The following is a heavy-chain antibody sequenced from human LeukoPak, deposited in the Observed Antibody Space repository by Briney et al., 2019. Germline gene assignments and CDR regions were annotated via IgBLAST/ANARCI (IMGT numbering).Heavy chain of an antibody. CDR1: GFTFSSYG. CDR3: AKDLGDGYPTPED. J-gene: IGHJ4*02. CDR2: IWYDGSNK. Sequence: PEGSLRLSCAASGFTFSSYGMHWVRQAPGKGLEWVAVIWYDGSNKYYADSVKGRFTISRDNSKNTLYLQMNSLRAEDTAVYYCAKDLGDGYPTPEDWGQGTLVTVSS. D-gene: IGHD5-24*01. V-gene: IGHV3-33*06.